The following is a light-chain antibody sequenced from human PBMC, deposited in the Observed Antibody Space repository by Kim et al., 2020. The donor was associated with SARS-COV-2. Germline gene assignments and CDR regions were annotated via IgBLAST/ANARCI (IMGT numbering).Light chain of an antibody. Sequence: ASVGDRVTIACRASQTISTWLAWYQQKPGKAPKFLIYDASNLQSGVPSRFSGSGSGTEFTLTISSLQPDDFATYYCQQYNSYSLTFGPGTKVDIK. CDR2: DAS. V-gene: IGKV1-5*01. J-gene: IGKJ3*01. CDR3: QQYNSYSLT. CDR1: QTISTW.